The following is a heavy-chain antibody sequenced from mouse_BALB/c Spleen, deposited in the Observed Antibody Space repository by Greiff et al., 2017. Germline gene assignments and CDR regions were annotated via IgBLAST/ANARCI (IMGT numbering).Heavy chain of an antibody. J-gene: IGHJ2*01. D-gene: IGHD1-1*01. CDR3: ARGNLGTTGGDFDY. CDR2: INPSNGRT. V-gene: IGHV1S81*02. Sequence: QVQLQQSGAELVKPGASVKLSCKASGYTFTSYWMHWVKQRPGQGLEWIGEINPSNGRTNYNEKFKSKATLTVDKSSSTAYMQLSSLTSEDSAVYYCARGNLGTTGGDFDYWGQGTTLTVSS. CDR1: GYTFTSYW.